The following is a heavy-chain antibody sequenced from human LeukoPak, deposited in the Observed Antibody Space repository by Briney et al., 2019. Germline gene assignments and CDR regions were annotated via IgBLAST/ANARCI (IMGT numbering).Heavy chain of an antibody. CDR3: ARGSYGGSYHFDY. CDR2: IKQDGSEK. V-gene: IGHV3-7*01. D-gene: IGHD1-26*01. J-gene: IGHJ4*02. Sequence: GGSLRLSCAASGFTFSSYWMSWVRQAPGKGLEWVANIKQDGSEKYYVDSVKGRFTISRDNAKNSLYLQMNSLRAEDTAVYYCARGSYGGSYHFDYWDQGTLVTVSS. CDR1: GFTFSSYW.